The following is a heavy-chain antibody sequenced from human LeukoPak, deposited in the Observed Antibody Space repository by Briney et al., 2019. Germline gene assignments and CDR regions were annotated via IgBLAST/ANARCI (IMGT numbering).Heavy chain of an antibody. Sequence: SETLSLTCAVYGGSFSGYYWSWIRQPPGKGLEWIGEINHSGSTNYNPSLKSRVTISVDTSKNQFSLKLSSVTAADTAVYYCARRAYYCGSGSYGMDVWGKGTTVTVSS. D-gene: IGHD3-10*01. J-gene: IGHJ6*04. V-gene: IGHV4-34*01. CDR3: ARRAYYCGSGSYGMDV. CDR2: INHSGST. CDR1: GGSFSGYY.